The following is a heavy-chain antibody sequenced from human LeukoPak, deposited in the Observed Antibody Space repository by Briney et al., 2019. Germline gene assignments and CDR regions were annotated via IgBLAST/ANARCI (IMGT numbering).Heavy chain of an antibody. V-gene: IGHV3-21*01. D-gene: IGHD1-26*01. CDR3: ARTTHQSGSYYLWYFDL. J-gene: IGHJ2*01. CDR2: ISGRSADI. CDR1: GFTFSSYA. Sequence: GGSLRLSCAASGFTFSSYAMNWVRQAPGKGLEWVSSISGRSADIYYADSVKGRFTISRDNAKNSLYLQMNSLRAEDTAVYYCARTTHQSGSYYLWYFDLWGRGTLVTVSS.